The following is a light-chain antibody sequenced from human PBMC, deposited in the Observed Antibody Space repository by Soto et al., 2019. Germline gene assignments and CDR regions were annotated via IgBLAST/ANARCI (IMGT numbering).Light chain of an antibody. V-gene: IGKV3-11*01. CDR2: DAS. Sequence: EIVLTQSPATLSLSPGERATLSCRASQSVITYLAWYQQKPGQAPRLLIYDASNSATDVPARFSGSGSGTDFTLTISSLEPEDFAVYYCQQRYKWPPITFGQGTRLEI. CDR1: QSVITY. J-gene: IGKJ5*01. CDR3: QQRYKWPPIT.